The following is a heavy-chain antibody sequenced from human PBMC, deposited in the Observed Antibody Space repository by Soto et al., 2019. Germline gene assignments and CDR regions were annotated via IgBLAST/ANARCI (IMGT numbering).Heavy chain of an antibody. V-gene: IGHV3-11*06. J-gene: IGHJ4*01. CDR1: GFTFSDYY. Sequence: RRLSCALSGFTFSDYYMTWIRQAPGKGLEWVSFISGSRNYTHYADSVKGRFTISRDNAKNSLYLQMDSLRVEDTAVYFCARGHLYDRGGYQYLDYWSHGTLVTGSS. CDR2: ISGSRNYT. CDR3: ARGHLYDRGGYQYLDY. D-gene: IGHD3-22*01.